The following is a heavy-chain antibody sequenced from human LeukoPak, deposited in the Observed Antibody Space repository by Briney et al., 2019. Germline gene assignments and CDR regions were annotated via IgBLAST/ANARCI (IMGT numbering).Heavy chain of an antibody. J-gene: IGHJ4*02. CDR2: INTDGSST. D-gene: IGHD1-26*01. V-gene: IGHV3-74*01. CDR3: ARQTGATTAGGYYFDH. Sequence: GGSLRLSCAASGFTFSSYWMCWVRQAPGKGLVWVSRINTDGSSTSYADSVKGRFSISRDNAKNTLDLQMNSLRADDTAVYYCARQTGATTAGGYYFDHWGQGTLVTASS. CDR1: GFTFSSYW.